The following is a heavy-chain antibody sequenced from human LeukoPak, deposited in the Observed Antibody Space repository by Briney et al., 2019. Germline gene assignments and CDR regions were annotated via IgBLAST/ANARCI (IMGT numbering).Heavy chain of an antibody. CDR3: AKDLVRGVIIGNGMDV. Sequence: PGKSLRLSCAASGFTLGKYAMHWVRQAPGKGLEWVAFISYDGNKKYYAASMKGRFIISRDNSKNTLYLQMNSLRAEDTAVYYCAKDLVRGVIIGNGMDVWGKGTTVTVSS. V-gene: IGHV3-30*18. J-gene: IGHJ6*04. D-gene: IGHD3-10*01. CDR1: GFTLGKYA. CDR2: ISYDGNKK.